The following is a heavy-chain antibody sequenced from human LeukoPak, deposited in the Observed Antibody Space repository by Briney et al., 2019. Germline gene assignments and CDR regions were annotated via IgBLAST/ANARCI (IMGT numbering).Heavy chain of an antibody. CDR3: ARLVAARRYFLQPPDY. V-gene: IGHV3-48*02. J-gene: IGHJ4*02. D-gene: IGHD6-6*01. Sequence: PGGSLRLSCAASGFTFSSYSMNWVRQAPGKGLEWVSYISSSSSTIYYADSVKGRFTISRDNAKNSLYLQMNSLRDEDTAVYYCARLVAARRYFLQPPDYWGQGTLVTVSS. CDR1: GFTFSSYS. CDR2: ISSSSSTI.